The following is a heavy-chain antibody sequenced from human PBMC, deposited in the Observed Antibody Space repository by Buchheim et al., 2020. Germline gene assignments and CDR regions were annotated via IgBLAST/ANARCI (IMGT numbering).Heavy chain of an antibody. CDR3: TTDPSAVGATLLYPIDY. Sequence: EVQLVESGGGLVKPGGSLRLSCAASGFTFSNAWMSWVRQAPGKGLEWVGRIKSKTDGGTTDYAAPVKGRFTISRDDSKNTLYLQMNSLKTEDTAVYYCTTDPSAVGATLLYPIDYWGQGTL. CDR2: IKSKTDGGTT. J-gene: IGHJ4*02. D-gene: IGHD1-26*01. V-gene: IGHV3-15*01. CDR1: GFTFSNAW.